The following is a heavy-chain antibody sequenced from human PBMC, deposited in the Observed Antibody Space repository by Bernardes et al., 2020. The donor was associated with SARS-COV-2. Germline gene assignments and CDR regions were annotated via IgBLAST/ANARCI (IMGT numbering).Heavy chain of an antibody. D-gene: IGHD6-19*01. CDR2: INPNSGGT. V-gene: IGHV1-2*02. CDR1: GYTFTGYY. J-gene: IGHJ6*03. Sequence: SVKVSCKASGYTFTGYYMHWVRQAPGQGLEWMGWINPNSGGTNYAQKFQGRVTMTRDTSISTAYMELSRLRSDDTAVYYCARDRGLVPYYYYYMDVWGKGTTVTVSS. CDR3: ARDRGLVPYYYYYMDV.